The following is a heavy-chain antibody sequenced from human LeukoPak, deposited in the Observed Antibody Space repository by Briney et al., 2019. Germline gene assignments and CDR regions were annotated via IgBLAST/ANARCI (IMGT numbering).Heavy chain of an antibody. CDR2: VFYDGTT. CDR3: ARLDCHGDGCYNH. D-gene: IGHD2-21*01. Sequence: SETLSLTCSVSGDSVTKYYWSWLRQPPGKGLERIGYVFYDGTTNYTPSLRSRVIMAVDTAINNISLRLTSVTAADTAVDYCARLDCHGDGCYNHWGQGTLVTVSS. J-gene: IGHJ4*02. CDR1: GDSVTKYY. V-gene: IGHV4-59*08.